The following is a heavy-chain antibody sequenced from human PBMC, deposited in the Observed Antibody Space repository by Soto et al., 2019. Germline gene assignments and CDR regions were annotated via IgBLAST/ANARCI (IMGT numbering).Heavy chain of an antibody. J-gene: IGHJ4*02. D-gene: IGHD5-18*01. CDR3: GMGGGYRYNDY. Sequence: PGGSLRRSCTRCGCPFSVYGMSWVRQGTVKGLELFSFISNEVDATHFAGSVKGRFNISRDISKNKFYPQMKSVRAEPTDAYYCGMGGGYRYNDYWGEGTLVTVS. V-gene: IGHV3-23*01. CDR2: ISNEVDAT. CDR1: GCPFSVYG.